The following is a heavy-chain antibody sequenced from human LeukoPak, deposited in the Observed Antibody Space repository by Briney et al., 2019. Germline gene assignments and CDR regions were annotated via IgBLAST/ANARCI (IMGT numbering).Heavy chain of an antibody. CDR1: GGTFSSYA. V-gene: IGHV1-69*04. J-gene: IGHJ6*02. CDR3: ARGAGDCSSTSCYKGYYYYGMDV. D-gene: IGHD2-2*02. Sequence: SVKVSCKASGGTFSSYAISWVRQAPGQGLEWMGRIIPIFGIANSAQKFQGRVTITADKSTSTAYMELSSLRSEDTAVYYCARGAGDCSSTSCYKGYYYYGMDVWGQGTTVTVSS. CDR2: IIPIFGIA.